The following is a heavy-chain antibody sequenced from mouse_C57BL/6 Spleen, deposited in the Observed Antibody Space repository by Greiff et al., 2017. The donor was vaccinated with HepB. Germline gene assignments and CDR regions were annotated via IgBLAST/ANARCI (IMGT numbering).Heavy chain of an antibody. D-gene: IGHD4-1*01. CDR3: ARADGTSWFAY. Sequence: EVQVVESEGGLVQPGSSMKLSCTASGFTFSDYYMAWVRQVPEKGLEWVANINYDGSSTYYLDSLKSRFIISRDNAKNILYLQMSSLKSEDTATYYCARADGTSWFAYWGQGTLVTVSA. CDR2: INYDGSST. J-gene: IGHJ3*01. V-gene: IGHV5-16*01. CDR1: GFTFSDYY.